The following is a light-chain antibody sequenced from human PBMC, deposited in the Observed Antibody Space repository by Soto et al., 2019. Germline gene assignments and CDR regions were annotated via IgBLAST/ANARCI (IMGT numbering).Light chain of an antibody. CDR1: QSVSSNY. V-gene: IGKV3-20*01. CDR2: GAS. CDR3: QQDGSSPRT. J-gene: IGKJ1*01. Sequence: IALTQSPGTLSLSPAEKATLSCRASQSVSSNYLAWYQQKPGQAPRLLIYGASSRAPGIPDRFSGSGSGTDFTLTISRLEPEDCGGYCCQQDGSSPRTLGQGTKVDIK.